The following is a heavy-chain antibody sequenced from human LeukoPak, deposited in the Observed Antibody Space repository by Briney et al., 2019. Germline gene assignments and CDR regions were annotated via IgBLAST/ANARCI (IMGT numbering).Heavy chain of an antibody. CDR1: RFTFSSYG. CDR3: AKDRVVSREPAAFDV. V-gene: IGHV3-30*02. CDR2: IRHDGSNK. D-gene: IGHD2-15*01. Sequence: GGSLRLSCAASRFTFSSYGMHWVRQAPGKGLEWVAFIRHDGSNKYYADSVKGRFTISRDNSKNTLYLQMNSLRAEDTAVYYCAKDRVVSREPAAFDVWGQGTMVTVSS. J-gene: IGHJ3*01.